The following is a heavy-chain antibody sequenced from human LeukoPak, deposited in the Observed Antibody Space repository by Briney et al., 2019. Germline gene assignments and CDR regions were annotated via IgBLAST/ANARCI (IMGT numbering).Heavy chain of an antibody. J-gene: IGHJ4*02. CDR1: GYTFTSYY. D-gene: IGHD6-19*01. CDR3: ASGYSSGWDTYYFDY. CDR2: IIPIFGTA. Sequence: ASVKVSCKASGYTFTSYYMHWVRQAPGQGLEWMGGIIPIFGTANYAQKFQGRVTITADESTSTAYMELSSLRSEDTAVYYCASGYSSGWDTYYFDYWGQGTLVTVSS. V-gene: IGHV1-69*13.